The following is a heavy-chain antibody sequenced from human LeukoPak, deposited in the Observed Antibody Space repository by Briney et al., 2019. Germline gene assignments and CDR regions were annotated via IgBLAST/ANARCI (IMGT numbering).Heavy chain of an antibody. Sequence: AALRLSCAASGFTFTGYWMHWVRQAPGKGLVWVSHINGDGSNTSYADSVKGRFTISRDNAKNTLYLQMNSLRAEDTAVYYCARESSYGMDVWGQGTTVTVS. CDR1: GFTFTGYW. J-gene: IGHJ6*02. CDR3: ARESSYGMDV. CDR2: INGDGSNT. V-gene: IGHV3-74*01.